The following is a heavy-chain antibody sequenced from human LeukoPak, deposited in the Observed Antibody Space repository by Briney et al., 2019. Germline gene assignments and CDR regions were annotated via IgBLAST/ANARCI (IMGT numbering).Heavy chain of an antibody. CDR3: ASTSVAGYGFDY. CDR1: GGSFSGYY. D-gene: IGHD6-19*01. V-gene: IGHV4-34*01. Sequence: SETLSLTCAVYGGSFSGYYWSWIRQPPGKGLEWIGEINHSGSTNYNPSLKSRVTISVDTSKNQFSLKLSSVTAADTAVYYCASTSVAGYGFDYWGQGTLVTVSS. J-gene: IGHJ4*02. CDR2: INHSGST.